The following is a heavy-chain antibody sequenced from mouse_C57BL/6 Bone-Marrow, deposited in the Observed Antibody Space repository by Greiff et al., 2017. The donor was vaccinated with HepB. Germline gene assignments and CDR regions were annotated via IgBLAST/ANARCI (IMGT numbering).Heavy chain of an antibody. CDR1: GYSFSSYW. J-gene: IGHJ4*01. CDR3: ARGGTGFYAMDY. CDR2: IYPGDGDT. Sequence: VQLQQSGAELVKPGASVKISCKASGYSFSSYWMNWVKQRPGKGLEWIGLIYPGDGDTNYNGKFKGKATLTADQSSSTAYMQLSSLTSEDSAVYFCARGGTGFYAMDYWGQGTSVTVSS. V-gene: IGHV1-80*01. D-gene: IGHD4-1*01.